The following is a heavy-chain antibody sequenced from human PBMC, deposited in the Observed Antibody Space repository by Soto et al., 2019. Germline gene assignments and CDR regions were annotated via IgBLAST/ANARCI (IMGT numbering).Heavy chain of an antibody. CDR2: ISSSSSTI. D-gene: IGHD2-2*01. V-gene: IGHV3-48*01. Sequence: EVQLVESGGGLVQPGGSPRLSCAASGFTFSSYSMNWVRQAPGKGLEWVSYISSSSSTIYYADSVKGRFTISRDNAKNSLYLQMNSLRAEDTAVYYCARSPYCSSTSCYHYYYMDVWGKGTTVTVSS. CDR3: ARSPYCSSTSCYHYYYMDV. J-gene: IGHJ6*03. CDR1: GFTFSSYS.